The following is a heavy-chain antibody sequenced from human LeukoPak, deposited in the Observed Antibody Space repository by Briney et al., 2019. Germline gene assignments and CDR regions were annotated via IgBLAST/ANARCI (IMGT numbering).Heavy chain of an antibody. Sequence: GESLKISCKGSGYSFTSYWIGWVRQMPGKGLEWMGIIYPGDSDTRYSPSFQGQVTISADKSICTAYLQWSSLKASDTAMYYCASSYCSGGSCYPEYFDYWGQGNLVTVSS. J-gene: IGHJ4*02. CDR1: GYSFTSYW. V-gene: IGHV5-51*01. CDR2: IYPGDSDT. D-gene: IGHD2-15*01. CDR3: ASSYCSGGSCYPEYFDY.